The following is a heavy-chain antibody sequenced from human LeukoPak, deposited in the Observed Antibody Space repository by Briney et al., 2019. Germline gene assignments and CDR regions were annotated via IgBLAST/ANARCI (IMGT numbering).Heavy chain of an antibody. CDR3: ARGQPPSYYDMDV. Sequence: GGSLRLSCAASGFTFSSYWMSWVRQAPGKGLEWVANIKQDGSEKYYVDSVKGRFTISRDNSKNTLYLQMNSLRAEDTALYYCARGQPPSYYDMDVWGQGTTVTVSS. CDR1: GFTFSSYW. J-gene: IGHJ6*02. V-gene: IGHV3-7*02. CDR2: IKQDGSEK. D-gene: IGHD6-13*01.